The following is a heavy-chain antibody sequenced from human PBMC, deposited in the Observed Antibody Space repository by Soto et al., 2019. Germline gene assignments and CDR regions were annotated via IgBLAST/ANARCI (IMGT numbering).Heavy chain of an antibody. J-gene: IGHJ4*02. CDR1: GGSISNTNY. CDR2: IYHSGST. CDR3: ARVGNGYDFDY. D-gene: IGHD5-12*01. V-gene: IGHV4-4*02. Sequence: SETLSLTCAVSGGSISNTNYWSWVRQPPGKGLEWIGEIYHSGSTYYNPSLKSRVTISVDRSKNQFSLKLSSVTAADTAVYYCARVGNGYDFDYWGQGTLVTVSS.